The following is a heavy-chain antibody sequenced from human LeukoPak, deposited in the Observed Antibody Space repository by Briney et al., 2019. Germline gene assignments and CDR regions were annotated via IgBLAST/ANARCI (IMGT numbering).Heavy chain of an antibody. D-gene: IGHD3-22*01. Sequence: DSVKGRFTISRDNAKKSLYLEMNSLRAEDTAVYYCARDGDDSSGYYFAGYWGQGTLVTVSS. CDR3: ARDGDDSSGYYFAGY. V-gene: IGHV3-21*04. J-gene: IGHJ4*02.